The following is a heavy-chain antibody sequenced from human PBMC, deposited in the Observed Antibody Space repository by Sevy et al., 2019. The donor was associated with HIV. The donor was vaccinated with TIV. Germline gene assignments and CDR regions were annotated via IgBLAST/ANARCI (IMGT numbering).Heavy chain of an antibody. CDR3: ARSITMVRETYDAFDI. CDR1: GYSISSGYY. Sequence: SETLSLTCAVSGYSISSGYYWGWIRQPPGKGLEWIGSIYHSGSTYYNPSLKRRVTISVDTSKNQFSLRLSSVAAADTAWYYCARSITMVRETYDAFDIWGQGTMVTVSS. J-gene: IGHJ3*02. CDR2: IYHSGST. D-gene: IGHD3-10*01. V-gene: IGHV4-38-2*01.